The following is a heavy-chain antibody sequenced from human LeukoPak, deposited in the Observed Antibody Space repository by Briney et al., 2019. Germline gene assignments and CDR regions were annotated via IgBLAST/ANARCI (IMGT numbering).Heavy chain of an antibody. V-gene: IGHV3-23*01. D-gene: IGHD1-26*01. J-gene: IGHJ4*02. CDR2: ISGSGGST. CDR3: ANPYSGCYYEFDY. Sequence: GGSLRLSCAASGFTFSSYAMSWVRQAPGKGLEWVSAISGSGGSTYYADSVKGRFTISRDNSKNTLYLQMNSLRAEDTAVYYCANPYSGCYYEFDYWGQGTLVTVSS. CDR1: GFTFSSYA.